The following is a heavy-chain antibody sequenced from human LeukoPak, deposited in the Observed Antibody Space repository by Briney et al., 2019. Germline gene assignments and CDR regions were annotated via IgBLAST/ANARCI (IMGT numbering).Heavy chain of an antibody. CDR1: GFTFSSYG. CDR3: AKDDWNYFDY. Sequence: GGSLRLSCAASGFTFSSYGMHWVRQAPGKRLEWVAFIRYDGSNKYYADSVKGRFTISRDNSKNTLYLQMNSLRAEDTAVYYCAKDDWNYFDYWGQGTLVTVSS. V-gene: IGHV3-30*02. J-gene: IGHJ4*02. D-gene: IGHD2-21*01. CDR2: IRYDGSNK.